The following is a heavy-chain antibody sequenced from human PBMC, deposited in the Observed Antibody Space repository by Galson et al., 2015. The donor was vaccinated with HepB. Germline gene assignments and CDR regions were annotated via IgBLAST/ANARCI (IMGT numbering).Heavy chain of an antibody. Sequence: SLRLSCAASGFTFSSYGMHWVRQAPGKGLEWVAVIWYDGSNKYYADSVKGRFTISRDNSKNTLYLQMNSLRAEDTAVYYCAREGQWELIEPGSDAFDIWGQGTMVTVSS. D-gene: IGHD1-26*01. CDR3: AREGQWELIEPGSDAFDI. CDR2: IWYDGSNK. J-gene: IGHJ3*02. V-gene: IGHV3-33*01. CDR1: GFTFSSYG.